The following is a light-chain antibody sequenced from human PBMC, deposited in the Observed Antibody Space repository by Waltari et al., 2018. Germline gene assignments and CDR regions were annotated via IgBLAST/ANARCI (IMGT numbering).Light chain of an antibody. CDR2: KAS. Sequence: DIQMTKSPSTLSASVGDRVTITCRASQSINTWLAWHQQKPGKAPNLLIYKASSLEGGVPSRFSGSGSGTEFTLSISNLQPDDFATYYCQQYKSFPFTFGGGTKVEVK. V-gene: IGKV1-5*03. CDR1: QSINTW. CDR3: QQYKSFPFT. J-gene: IGKJ4*01.